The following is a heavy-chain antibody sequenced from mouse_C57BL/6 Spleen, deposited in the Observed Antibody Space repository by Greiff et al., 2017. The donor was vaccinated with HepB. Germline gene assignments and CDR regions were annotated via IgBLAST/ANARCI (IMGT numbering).Heavy chain of an antibody. Sequence: VKLVESGAELARPGASVKLSCKASGYTFTSYGISWVKQRTGQGLEWIGEIYPRSGNTYYNEKFKGKATLTADKSSSTAYMELRSLTSEDSAVYFCARKRIYYSNYDAMDYWGQGTSVTVSS. CDR3: ARKRIYYSNYDAMDY. CDR1: GYTFTSYG. CDR2: IYPRSGNT. D-gene: IGHD2-5*01. J-gene: IGHJ4*01. V-gene: IGHV1-81*01.